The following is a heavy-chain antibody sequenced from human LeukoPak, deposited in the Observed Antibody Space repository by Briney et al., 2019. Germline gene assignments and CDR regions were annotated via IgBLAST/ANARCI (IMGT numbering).Heavy chain of an antibody. Sequence: GGSLRLSCAASGFTVSRNYMTWVRQAPGKGLEWVSVIYSGGSTYYADSVKGRFTISRHNSHNTLYLQMNSLRAEDTAVYYCARAERAFFDYWGQGTLVAVSS. V-gene: IGHV3-53*04. CDR2: IYSGGST. J-gene: IGHJ4*02. CDR3: ARAERAFFDY. CDR1: GFTVSRNY.